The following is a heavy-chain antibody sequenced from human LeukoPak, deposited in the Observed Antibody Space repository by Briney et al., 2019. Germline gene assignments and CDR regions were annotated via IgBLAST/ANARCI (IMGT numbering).Heavy chain of an antibody. CDR1: GVSISTYY. V-gene: IGHV4-59*01. CDR2: IYNSGST. Sequence: PSETLCLTCTVSGVSISTYYWSWVRQPPGKGLEWIGYIYNSGSTNYNPSLKSRVTISVDTSKNQFYLKLSSVTAADTAVYYCARENSNSWYLDYWGQGTLVTVSS. D-gene: IGHD6-13*01. J-gene: IGHJ4*02. CDR3: ARENSNSWYLDY.